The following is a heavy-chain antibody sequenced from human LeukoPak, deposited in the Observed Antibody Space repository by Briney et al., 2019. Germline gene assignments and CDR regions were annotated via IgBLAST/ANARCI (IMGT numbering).Heavy chain of an antibody. V-gene: IGHV4-61*02. CDR3: ARDRTDYGGNLGYYYMDV. J-gene: IGHJ6*03. CDR2: IYTSGST. D-gene: IGHD4-23*01. CDR1: GGSISSGSYY. Sequence: KSSETLSLTCTVSGGSISSGSYYWSWIRQPAGKGLEWIGRIYTSGSTNYNPSLKSRVTISVDTSKNQFSLKLSSVTAADTAVYYCARDRTDYGGNLGYYYMDVWGKGTTVTISS.